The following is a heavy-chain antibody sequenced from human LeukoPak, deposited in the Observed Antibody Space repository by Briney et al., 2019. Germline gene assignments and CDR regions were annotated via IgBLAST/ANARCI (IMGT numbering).Heavy chain of an antibody. J-gene: IGHJ4*02. CDR1: GFTFSSYS. D-gene: IGHD3-10*01. CDR3: AKGMGLLWFGEYLDY. Sequence: GGSLTLSCAPSGFTFSSYSMNWVRQAPGKGLEWVSPISSSSSYIYYADSVKGRFTISRDNSKNTLYLQMSSLRAEDTAVYYCAKGMGLLWFGEYLDYWGQGTLVTVSS. CDR2: ISSSSSYI. V-gene: IGHV3-21*04.